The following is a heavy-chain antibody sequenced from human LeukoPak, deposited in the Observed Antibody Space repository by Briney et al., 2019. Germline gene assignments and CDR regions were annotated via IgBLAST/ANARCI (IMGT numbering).Heavy chain of an antibody. V-gene: IGHV4-38-2*01. CDR3: ASLLYCSSTSCYANDAFDI. J-gene: IGHJ3*02. CDR2: IYHSGST. D-gene: IGHD2-2*01. Sequence: SETLSLTCAVSGYSISSGYYWGWIRQPPGKGLEWIGRIYHSGSTYYNPSLKSRVTISVDTSTNQFSLKLSSVTAADTAVYYCASLLYCSSTSCYANDAFDIWGQGTMVTVSS. CDR1: GYSISSGYY.